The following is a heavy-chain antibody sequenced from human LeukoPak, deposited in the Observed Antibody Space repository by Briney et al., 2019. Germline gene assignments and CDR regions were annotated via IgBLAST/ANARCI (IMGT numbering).Heavy chain of an antibody. V-gene: IGHV4-38-2*01. J-gene: IGHJ5*02. Sequence: PSETLSLTCAVSGYSISSGYYWGWIRQPPGKGLEWIGSIYHSGSTYYNPSLKSRVTISVDTSKNQFSLKLSSVTAADTAVYYCARGIDGRLGNWFDPWGQGTLVTVSS. CDR1: GYSISSGYY. D-gene: IGHD1-26*01. CDR2: IYHSGST. CDR3: ARGIDGRLGNWFDP.